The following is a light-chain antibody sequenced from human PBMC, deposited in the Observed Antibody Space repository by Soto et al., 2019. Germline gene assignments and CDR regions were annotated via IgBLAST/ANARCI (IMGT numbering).Light chain of an antibody. CDR2: AAS. V-gene: IGKV1-9*01. Sequence: EIQLTQSPSSLSASVVDRFTITFLASHYITIYLAWYQQKPGEAPKLLIYAASTLHGGVPSRFSGSGSGTDFTLTISSLQAEDFATYYCQQLSSYPPTFGGGTKVDI. J-gene: IGKJ4*01. CDR3: QQLSSYPPT. CDR1: HYITIY.